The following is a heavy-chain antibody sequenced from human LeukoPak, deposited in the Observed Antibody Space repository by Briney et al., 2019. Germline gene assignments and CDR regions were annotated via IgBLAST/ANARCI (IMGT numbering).Heavy chain of an antibody. D-gene: IGHD6-13*01. J-gene: IGHJ6*03. CDR2: ISAYNGNT. Sequence: ASVEVSCKASGYTFTSHGISWVRQAPGQGLEWMGWISAYNGNTNYAQKLQGRVTMTTDTSTSTAYMELRSLRSDDTAVYYCARDSGGYSSSWYVYYYYMDVWGKGTTVTVSS. V-gene: IGHV1-18*01. CDR1: GYTFTSHG. CDR3: ARDSGGYSSSWYVYYYYMDV.